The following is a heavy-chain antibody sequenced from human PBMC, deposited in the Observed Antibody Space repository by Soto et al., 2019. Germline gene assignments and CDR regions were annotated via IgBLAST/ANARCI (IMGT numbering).Heavy chain of an antibody. CDR3: ASHGSDSSGLYLYFFDY. CDR1: GCSISSYY. J-gene: IGHJ4*02. D-gene: IGHD3-22*01. CDR2: IYYSGST. Sequence: QVQLQESGTGLVKPSETLSLTCTVSGCSISSYYWSWIRQPPGKGLEWIGYIYYSGSTNYNPSLKSRVPRSVATSKNQFSLTLSSVTGAHTAVYYCASHGSDSSGLYLYFFDYWGQGTLVTVSS. V-gene: IGHV4-59*08.